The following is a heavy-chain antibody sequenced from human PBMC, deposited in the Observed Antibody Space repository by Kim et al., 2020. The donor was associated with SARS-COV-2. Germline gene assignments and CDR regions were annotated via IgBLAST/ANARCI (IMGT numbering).Heavy chain of an antibody. Sequence: SRKSRVTISVDKSKNQFSLKLSSVTAADTAVYYCAGRGRVVAATEVYCDYWGQGTLVTVSS. J-gene: IGHJ4*02. V-gene: IGHV4-4*02. CDR3: AGRGRVVAATEVYCDY. D-gene: IGHD2-15*01.